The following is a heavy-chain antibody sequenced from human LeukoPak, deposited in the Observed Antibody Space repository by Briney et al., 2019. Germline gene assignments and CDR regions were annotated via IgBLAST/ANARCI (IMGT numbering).Heavy chain of an antibody. CDR1: GFTFSSYS. CDR3: ARDVHSDYDYYAMDV. V-gene: IGHV3-21*01. CDR2: ISTTSTYI. D-gene: IGHD4-11*01. Sequence: PGGSLRLSCAASGFTFSSYSVNWVRQAPGKGLEWVSSISTTSTYIYYAASVKGRFTISRDNAKSSLYLQMNSLRAEDTAVYYCARDVHSDYDYYAMDVWGQGTTVTVSS. J-gene: IGHJ6*02.